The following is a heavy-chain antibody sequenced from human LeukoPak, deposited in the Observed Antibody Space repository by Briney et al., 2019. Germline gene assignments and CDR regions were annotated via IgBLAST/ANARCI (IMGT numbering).Heavy chain of an antibody. Sequence: GGSLRLSCAASGFTFSNYWMTWVRQAPGKGREWVANIKKDGSEKNYVDSVKGRFTISRDNAKNSLYLQMNSLRAEDTAVYYCARGPGFRGIFDYWGQGTLVTVSS. J-gene: IGHJ4*02. CDR2: IKKDGSEK. CDR3: ARGPGFRGIFDY. CDR1: GFTFSNYW. V-gene: IGHV3-7*01. D-gene: IGHD3-16*01.